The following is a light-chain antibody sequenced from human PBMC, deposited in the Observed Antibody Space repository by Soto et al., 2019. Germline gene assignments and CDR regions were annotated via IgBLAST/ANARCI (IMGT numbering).Light chain of an antibody. CDR2: DAS. CDR3: QQRSNWPTT. CDR1: QSVSSY. V-gene: IGKV3-11*01. J-gene: IGKJ5*01. Sequence: IVLTQSPATLSLSPGERATLSCRASQSVSSYLAWYQQKPGQAPRLLIYDASNRATGIPARFSGSGSGTAFTLTISSLEPEDFAVYYCQQRSNWPTTFGQGTRLEIK.